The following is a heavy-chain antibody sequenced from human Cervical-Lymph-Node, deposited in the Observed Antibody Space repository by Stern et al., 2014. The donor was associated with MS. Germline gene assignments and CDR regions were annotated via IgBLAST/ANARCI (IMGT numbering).Heavy chain of an antibody. J-gene: IGHJ4*02. CDR1: GFTFRNYA. CDR2: ISHDGNEK. CDR3: AREGEKASTTAFDS. D-gene: IGHD3-16*01. Sequence: DQLVESGGGAVQPGKSLRLSCAASGFTFRNYAMPWVRQAPGKGLEWVAVISHDGNEKYYADSLRGRFTISRDNSRNTLYLQMNSLGADDTAVYYCAREGEKASTTAFDSWGQGTLVTVS. V-gene: IGHV3-30*01.